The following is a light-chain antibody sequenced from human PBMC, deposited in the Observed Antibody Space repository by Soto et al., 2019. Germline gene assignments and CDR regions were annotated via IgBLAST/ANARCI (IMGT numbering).Light chain of an antibody. J-gene: IGLJ2*01. CDR1: SSDVGGYNY. CDR3: NSYGGIKGYVV. Sequence: QSALTQPPSASGSPGQSVTISCTGTSSDVGGYNYVSWYRQHPGKAPQLIIYDVNKRPSGVPDRFSGSKSGNTASLTVSGLQAEDEADYFCNSYGGIKGYVVFGGGTKLTGL. CDR2: DVN. V-gene: IGLV2-8*01.